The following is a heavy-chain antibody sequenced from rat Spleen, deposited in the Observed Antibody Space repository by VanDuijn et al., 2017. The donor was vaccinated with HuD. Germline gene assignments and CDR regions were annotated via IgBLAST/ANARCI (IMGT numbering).Heavy chain of an antibody. Sequence: EVQLVESGGGLVQPGRSLKLSCAASGFTFSNYSMAWVRQAPTKGLEWVATISYDGSSTYYRDSVKGRFTISRDNAKNTLYLQMDSLRSEDTATYYCVQWNSRYFTYWGQGAMVTVSS. CDR3: VQWNSRYFTY. V-gene: IGHV5-29*01. CDR1: GFTFSNYS. CDR2: ISYDGSST. D-gene: IGHD4-4*01. J-gene: IGHJ2*01.